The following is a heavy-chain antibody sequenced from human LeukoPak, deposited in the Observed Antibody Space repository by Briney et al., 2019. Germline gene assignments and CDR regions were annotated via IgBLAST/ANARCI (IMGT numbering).Heavy chain of an antibody. J-gene: IGHJ3*02. CDR1: GFTFSTYD. CDR2: IGTAGDT. D-gene: IGHD1-26*01. V-gene: IGHV3-13*01. Sequence: GGSLRLSCAASGFTFSTYDMHWVRQGAGKGLEWVSAIGTAGDTYYAGSVKGRFTISRANTKNSLYLQMNSLRAGDTAVYYCARALHPSGGYPDAFDIWGQGTKVTVSS. CDR3: ARALHPSGGYPDAFDI.